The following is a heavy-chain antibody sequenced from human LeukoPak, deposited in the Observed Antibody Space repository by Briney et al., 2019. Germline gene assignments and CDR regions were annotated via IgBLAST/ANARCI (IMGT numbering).Heavy chain of an antibody. V-gene: IGHV3-23*01. J-gene: IGHJ4*02. CDR1: DFSFITYA. D-gene: IGHD2-15*01. CDR2: ISGGGDAT. CDR3: AKDSPPYCSGGSCPIGY. Sequence: PGGSLRLSCAASDFSFITYAMSWVRQAPGKGLEWVSTISGGGDATYYADSVKGRFTISRDNSKNTLYLQMNSLRAEDTAVYYCAKDSPPYCSGGSCPIGYWGQGTLVTGSS.